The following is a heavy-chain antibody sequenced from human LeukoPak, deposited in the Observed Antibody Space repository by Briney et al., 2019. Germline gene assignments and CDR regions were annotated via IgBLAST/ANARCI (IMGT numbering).Heavy chain of an antibody. D-gene: IGHD2-15*01. J-gene: IGHJ4*02. CDR1: GFTFDDYG. CDR2: ISGDGGST. V-gene: IGHV3-43*02. CDR3: AKDNVDCSGGSCYLYYFDY. Sequence: GGPLRLSCAASGFTFDDYGMHWVRQAPGKGLEWVTLISGDGGSTYYADSVKGRFTISRDNSKNSLCLQMNSLRTEDTALYYCAKDNVDCSGGSCYLYYFDYWGQGTLVTVSS.